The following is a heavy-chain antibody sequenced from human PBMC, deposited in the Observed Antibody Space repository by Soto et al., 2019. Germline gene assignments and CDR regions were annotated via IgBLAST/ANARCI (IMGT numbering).Heavy chain of an antibody. CDR3: ATDRGPGRGYYPYGFDP. J-gene: IGHJ5*02. D-gene: IGHD3-22*01. Sequence: QVQLVQSGAEVKKPGSSVKVSCKASGGTFSSYAISWVRQAPGQGLEWMGEIIPIFGTANYAQKFQGRVTITAAEATTTASIELSSLRSEDTAVYYCATDRGPGRGYYPYGFDPWGQGTLVTVSS. CDR1: GGTFSSYA. V-gene: IGHV1-69*12. CDR2: IIPIFGTA.